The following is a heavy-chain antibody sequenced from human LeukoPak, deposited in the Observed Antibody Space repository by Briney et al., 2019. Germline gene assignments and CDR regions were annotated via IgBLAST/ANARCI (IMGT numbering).Heavy chain of an antibody. CDR3: ARQITTGSTYYFDY. D-gene: IGHD1-1*01. Sequence: GESLKISCQGSGYTFTNFWIGWVRQMPGKGLEWMGIIYLGDSHTRFSPSFQGQVTISADKSISTAYLQWSSLKASDTAMYYCARQITTGSTYYFDYWGQGTLVTVSS. V-gene: IGHV5-51*01. J-gene: IGHJ4*02. CDR1: GYTFTNFW. CDR2: IYLGDSHT.